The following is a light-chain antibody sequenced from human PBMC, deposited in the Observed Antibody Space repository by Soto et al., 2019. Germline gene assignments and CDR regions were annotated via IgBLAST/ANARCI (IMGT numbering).Light chain of an antibody. Sequence: QSVLTQPPSVSGAPGQRVNISCTGSSSNIGAGHDVHWYQQLPGTAPKFLIYGNSNRPSGVPDRFSGSKSGTSASLAITGLQTEDEADYYCQSYDSSLSGYVFGTGTKV. CDR3: QSYDSSLSGYV. CDR2: GNS. CDR1: SSNIGAGHD. V-gene: IGLV1-40*01. J-gene: IGLJ1*01.